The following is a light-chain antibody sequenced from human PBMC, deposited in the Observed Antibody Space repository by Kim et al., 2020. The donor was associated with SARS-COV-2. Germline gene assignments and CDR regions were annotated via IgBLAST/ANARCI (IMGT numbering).Light chain of an antibody. Sequence: DIQMTQSPSSLSASVGDRVTITCRASRDINYDLAWYEQKPGKPPNLLIYAASTLQSGVPSRFSGSGSGTDFTLTINNLQPEDVATYYYQVYDDIPYTFGQGTKLEIK. V-gene: IGKV1-27*01. CDR2: AAS. CDR1: RDINYD. CDR3: QVYDDIPYT. J-gene: IGKJ2*01.